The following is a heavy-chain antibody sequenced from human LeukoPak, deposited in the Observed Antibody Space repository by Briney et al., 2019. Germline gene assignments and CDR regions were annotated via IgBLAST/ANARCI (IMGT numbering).Heavy chain of an antibody. CDR3: ARRLGGTSTGFDY. D-gene: IGHD2-2*01. CDR1: GGSISSYY. Sequence: SETLSLTCTVSGGSISSYYWTWIRQPPGKGLEWIGYIYYSGSTNYNPSLKSRVTISVDTSKNQFSLKLSSVTAADTAVYYCARRLGGTSTGFDYWGQGTLVTVSS. V-gene: IGHV4-59*08. J-gene: IGHJ4*02. CDR2: IYYSGST.